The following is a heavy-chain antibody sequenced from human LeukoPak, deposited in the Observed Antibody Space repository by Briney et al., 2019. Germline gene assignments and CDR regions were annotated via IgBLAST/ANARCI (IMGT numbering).Heavy chain of an antibody. CDR2: IDPFGGNT. J-gene: IGHJ3*02. Sequence: PAASVKVSCKASGDTPNTYYIHWVRQAPGQGLEWMGIIDPFGGNTNYAQNFRGRLTVTRDMSTSTVYMELSSLRSEDTAVYYCATLPLWDFWSGPRQRGSDAFDIWGQGTMVTVSS. D-gene: IGHD3-3*01. V-gene: IGHV1-46*02. CDR1: GDTPNTYY. CDR3: ATLPLWDFWSGPRQRGSDAFDI.